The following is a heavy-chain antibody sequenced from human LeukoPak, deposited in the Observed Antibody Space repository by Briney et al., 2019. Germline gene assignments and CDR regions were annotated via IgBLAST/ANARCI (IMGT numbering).Heavy chain of an antibody. CDR3: ARSASGSSSPDGHFDY. D-gene: IGHD1-26*01. Sequence: GESLKISCEGSGYSFTTYWIGWVRQMPGKGLEWMGIIYPGDFDTRYSPSFQGQVTISADKSISTAYLQWSSLKASDTAMYYCARSASGSSSPDGHFDYWGQGTLVTVSS. V-gene: IGHV5-51*01. CDR2: IYPGDFDT. CDR1: GYSFTTYW. J-gene: IGHJ4*02.